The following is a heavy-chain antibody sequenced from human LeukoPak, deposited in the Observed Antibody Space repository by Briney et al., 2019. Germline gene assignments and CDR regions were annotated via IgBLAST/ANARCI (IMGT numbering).Heavy chain of an antibody. CDR1: GFTFSSYA. V-gene: IGHV3-23*01. J-gene: IGHJ4*02. Sequence: GGSLRLSCAGSGFTFSSYAMSWVRQAPGKGLEWVSAISDTGATTYDAGSVKGRFTISRDNSRSTLYLQMNSLRAEDTALYYCAKDTSIGRYCTNGVCSPFDYWGQGTLVTVSS. D-gene: IGHD2-8*01. CDR3: AKDTSIGRYCTNGVCSPFDY. CDR2: ISDTGATT.